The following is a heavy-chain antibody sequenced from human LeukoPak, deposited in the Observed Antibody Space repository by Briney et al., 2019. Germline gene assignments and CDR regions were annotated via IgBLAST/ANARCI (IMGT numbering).Heavy chain of an antibody. Sequence: PGGSLRLSCAASGFTYSSYAKSWVRQAPGKGLEWVSAVSGSGGSTYYADSVKGRFTISRDNSRNTLYLQMHSLTAEDTAIYYCAKDRSWSSSSFDSWGQGTLVTVSS. CDR2: VSGSGGST. D-gene: IGHD6-6*01. J-gene: IGHJ4*02. CDR3: AKDRSWSSSSFDS. V-gene: IGHV3-23*01. CDR1: GFTYSSYA.